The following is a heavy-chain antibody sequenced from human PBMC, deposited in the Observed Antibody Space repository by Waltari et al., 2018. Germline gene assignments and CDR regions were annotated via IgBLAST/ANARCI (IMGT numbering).Heavy chain of an antibody. V-gene: IGHV3-9*01. J-gene: IGHJ5*02. CDR1: GFTFDDYA. Sequence: EVQLVESGGGLVQPGRSLRLSCAASGFTFDDYAMHWVRQAPGKGLEWVSGISWNSGSIGYADSVKGRFTISRDNAKNSLYLQMNSLRAEDTALYYCAKDISKEQQGGFDPWGQGTLVTVSS. CDR3: AKDISKEQQGGFDP. CDR2: ISWNSGSI. D-gene: IGHD6-13*01.